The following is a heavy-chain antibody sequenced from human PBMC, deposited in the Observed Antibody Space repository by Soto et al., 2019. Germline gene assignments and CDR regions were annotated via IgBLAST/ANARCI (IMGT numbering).Heavy chain of an antibody. V-gene: IGHV3-64D*06. CDR2: ISSDGDIT. J-gene: IGHJ5*02. D-gene: IGHD3-9*01. CDR1: GFTFSEYS. CDR3: VKVSTFYDILTGYYSTNFFDP. Sequence: GGSLRLSCSASGFTFSEYSMHWVRQAPRKGLQYVSTISSDGDITYYADSVKGRFTISRDNSKNTLYLQMNSLRPEDTAVYYCVKVSTFYDILTGYYSTNFFDPWGQGTRVTV.